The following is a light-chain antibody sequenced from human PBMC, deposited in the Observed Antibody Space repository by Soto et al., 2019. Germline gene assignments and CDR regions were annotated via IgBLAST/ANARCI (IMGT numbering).Light chain of an antibody. CDR1: QSISSS. Sequence: DIQMTQSPSSLSASVGDRVTITCRASQSISSSLNWYQQKPGKAPKLLIYAASSLQSGVPSRFSGSGSGTDFTLTISSLQPEDFATYYCQQSYSILITFGQGTRLEIK. CDR2: AAS. V-gene: IGKV1-39*01. CDR3: QQSYSILIT. J-gene: IGKJ5*01.